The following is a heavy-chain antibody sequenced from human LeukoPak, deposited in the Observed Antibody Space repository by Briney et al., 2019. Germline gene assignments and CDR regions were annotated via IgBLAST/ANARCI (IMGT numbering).Heavy chain of an antibody. CDR3: AKSKGRWASGDPFDY. V-gene: IGHV3-30*18. J-gene: IGHJ4*02. D-gene: IGHD5-24*01. Sequence: GGSLRLSCAASGFTFSSYNMNWVRQAPGKGLEWVAVISYDGSNKYYADSVKGRFTISRDNSKNTLYLQMNSLRAEDTAVYYCAKSKGRWASGDPFDYWGQGTLVTVSS. CDR2: ISYDGSNK. CDR1: GFTFSSYN.